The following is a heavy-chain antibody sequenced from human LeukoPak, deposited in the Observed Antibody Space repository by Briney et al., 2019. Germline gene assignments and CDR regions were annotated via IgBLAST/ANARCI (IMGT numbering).Heavy chain of an antibody. V-gene: IGHV3-21*01. Sequence: AGGSLSLSCTASGFTLSNYDMTWVREAAGKGLEWVSSISATTIYTFSAESGTGRFNISRDNVEHSMYLPRNNLMGEETGVDFCARIGLGRAASNSFDFWGQGTLVTVSS. D-gene: IGHD5-24*01. J-gene: IGHJ4*02. CDR2: ISATTIYT. CDR1: GFTLSNYD. CDR3: ARIGLGRAASNSFDF.